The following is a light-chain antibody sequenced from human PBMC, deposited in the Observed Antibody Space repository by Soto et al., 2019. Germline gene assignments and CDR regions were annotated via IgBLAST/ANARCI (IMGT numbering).Light chain of an antibody. CDR2: AAS. Sequence: DIQMTQSPSSLSASVGDRVTITCRASQSSSSYLNWYQQKPGKAPKLLIYAASSLQSGVPSRFSGSGSGTDFTLTISSLQPEDFATYYCQQSYSTPVGFGQGTKVEIK. CDR3: QQSYSTPVG. J-gene: IGKJ1*01. V-gene: IGKV1-39*01. CDR1: QSSSSY.